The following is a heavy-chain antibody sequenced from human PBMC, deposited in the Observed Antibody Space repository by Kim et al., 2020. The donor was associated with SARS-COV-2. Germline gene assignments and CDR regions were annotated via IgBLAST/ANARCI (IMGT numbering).Heavy chain of an antibody. CDR2: FYYSGST. CDR1: GASISSSSYY. CDR3: ASFRRFLEWLSADYYYYYYMDV. V-gene: IGHV4-39*01. J-gene: IGHJ6*03. D-gene: IGHD3-3*01. Sequence: SETLSLSCTVSGASISSSSYYWGWIRQPPGKGLEWIGSFYYSGSTYYYPSLKSRVTISVDTSRNQFALKLSSVTAADTAVYYCASFRRFLEWLSADYYYYYYMDVWGKGTTVTVSS.